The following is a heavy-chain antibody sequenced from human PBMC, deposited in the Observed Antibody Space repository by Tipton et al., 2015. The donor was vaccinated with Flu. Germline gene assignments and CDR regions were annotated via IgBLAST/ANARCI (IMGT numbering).Heavy chain of an antibody. D-gene: IGHD3-22*01. CDR1: GHSISSGYY. CDR2: IYQSGTT. J-gene: IGHJ5*02. V-gene: IGHV4-38-2*02. Sequence: LRLSCTVSGHSISSGYYWGWIRQPPGKGLEWIGSIYQSGTTYCNPSLKSRVTISVDTSRNQFSLKLSSVTAADTAVYYCAKTYFDSSDSPDRFDPWGQGTLVTVSS. CDR3: AKTYFDSSDSPDRFDP.